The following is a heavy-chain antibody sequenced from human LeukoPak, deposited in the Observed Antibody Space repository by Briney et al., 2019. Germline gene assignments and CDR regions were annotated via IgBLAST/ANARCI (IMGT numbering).Heavy chain of an antibody. V-gene: IGHV1-69*13. Sequence: SVKVSCKASGGTFSSYAISWVRQAPGQGLEWMRGIIPIFGTANYAQKFQGRVTITADESTSTAYMELSSLRSEDTAVYYCARDMVAHLYYDSSGYGYWGQGTLVTVSS. CDR3: ARDMVAHLYYDSSGYGY. CDR2: IIPIFGTA. J-gene: IGHJ4*02. D-gene: IGHD3-22*01. CDR1: GGTFSSYA.